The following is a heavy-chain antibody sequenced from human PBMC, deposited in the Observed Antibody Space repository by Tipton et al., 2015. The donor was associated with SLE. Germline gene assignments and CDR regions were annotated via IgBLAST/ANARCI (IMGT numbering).Heavy chain of an antibody. CDR1: GGSFSGYY. Sequence: TLSLTCAVYGGSFSGYYWSWIRQPPGKGLEWIGEINHSGSTNYNPSLKSRVTISVDTSKNQFSLKLSSVTAADTAVYYCAGESSGRDAFDIWGQGTMVTVSS. V-gene: IGHV4-34*01. CDR2: INHSGST. D-gene: IGHD6-19*01. J-gene: IGHJ3*02. CDR3: AGESSGRDAFDI.